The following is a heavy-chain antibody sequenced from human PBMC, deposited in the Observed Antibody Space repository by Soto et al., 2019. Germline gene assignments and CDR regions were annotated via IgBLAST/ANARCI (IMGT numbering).Heavy chain of an antibody. V-gene: IGHV4-34*01. CDR3: ARVFKWGSQNGYNWNYSYLDY. J-gene: IGHJ4*02. D-gene: IGHD1-7*01. Sequence: SETLSLTCAVYGGSFSGYYWSWIRQPPGKGLEWIGEINHSGSTNYNPSLKSRVTISVDTSKNQFSLKLSSVTAADTAVYYCARVFKWGSQNGYNWNYSYLDYWGQGTLVTVSS. CDR2: INHSGST. CDR1: GGSFSGYY.